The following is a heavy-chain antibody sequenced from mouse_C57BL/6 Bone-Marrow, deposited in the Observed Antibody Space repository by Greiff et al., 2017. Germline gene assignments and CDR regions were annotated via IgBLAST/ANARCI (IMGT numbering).Heavy chain of an antibody. V-gene: IGHV1-85*01. D-gene: IGHD1-1*01. CDR3: ARDYGSSYWYFDV. Sequence: VQLQQSGPELVKPGASVKLSCKASGYTFTSYAINWVKQRPGQGLEWIGWIYPRDGSTKYNEKFKGKATLTVDTSSSTAYMERHSLTSEDSAVYFCARDYGSSYWYFDVWGTGTTVTVSS. J-gene: IGHJ1*03. CDR1: GYTFTSYA. CDR2: IYPRDGST.